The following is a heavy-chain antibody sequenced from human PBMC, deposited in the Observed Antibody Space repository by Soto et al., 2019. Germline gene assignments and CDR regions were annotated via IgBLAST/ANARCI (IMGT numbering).Heavy chain of an antibody. Sequence: GGSLRLSCAASGFTFSSYWMSWVRQAPGKGLEWLSYISSNSVTIYYADSVRGRFTIFRDNAKNSLYLQMNSLRDEDTAVYYCAREDILGTRSFDYWGQGALVTVSS. V-gene: IGHV3-48*02. D-gene: IGHD1-26*01. CDR2: ISSNSVTI. CDR3: AREDILGTRSFDY. J-gene: IGHJ4*02. CDR1: GFTFSSYW.